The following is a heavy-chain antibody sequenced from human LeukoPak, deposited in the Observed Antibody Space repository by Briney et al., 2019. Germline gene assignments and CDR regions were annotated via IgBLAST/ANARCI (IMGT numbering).Heavy chain of an antibody. D-gene: IGHD4-17*01. CDR2: IYTSGST. V-gene: IGHV4-61*02. Sequence: SETLSLTCTVSGGSISSGSYYWSWIRQPAGKGLEWIGRIYTSGSTNYNPSLKSRVTISVDTSKNQFSLKLSSVTAADTAVYYCASSHFDYGDYVAYFDSWGQGTLVTVS. CDR3: ASSHFDYGDYVAYFDS. CDR1: GGSISSGSYY. J-gene: IGHJ4*02.